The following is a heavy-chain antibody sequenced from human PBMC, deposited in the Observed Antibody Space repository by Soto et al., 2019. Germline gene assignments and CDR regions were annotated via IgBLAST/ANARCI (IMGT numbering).Heavy chain of an antibody. CDR2: INPNGGST. CDR1: GYTLTSFY. D-gene: IGHD6-6*01. V-gene: IGHV1-46*03. Sequence: QVQLVQPGAEVKKPGASVKLSCKASGYTLTSFYIHWVRQAPGQGLEWMGIINPNGGSTNDAHNSQGRVTMTRDTSTSTVYMDLSSLRSEDTAVYYCARGLASGDYWGQGTLVTVSS. CDR3: ARGLASGDY. J-gene: IGHJ4*02.